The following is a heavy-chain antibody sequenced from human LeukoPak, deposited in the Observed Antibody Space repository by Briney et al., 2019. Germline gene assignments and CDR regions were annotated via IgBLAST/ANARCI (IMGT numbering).Heavy chain of an antibody. CDR1: GFTFDDYA. CDR3: AKEEYSSSGDY. CDR2: ISWNSGSI. J-gene: IGHJ4*02. D-gene: IGHD6-13*01. V-gene: IGHV3-9*01. Sequence: GGSLRLSCAASGFTFDDYAMHWVRQAPGRGLEWVSGISWNSGSIGYADSVKGRFTISRDNAKNSLYLRMNSLRAEDTALYYCAKEEYSSSGDYWGQGTLVTVSS.